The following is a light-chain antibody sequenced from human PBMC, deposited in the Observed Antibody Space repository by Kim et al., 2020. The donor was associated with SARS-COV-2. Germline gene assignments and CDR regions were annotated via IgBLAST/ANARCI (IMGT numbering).Light chain of an antibody. CDR2: RDT. CDR1: NVGTKI. V-gene: IGLV3-9*01. Sequence: VALGQTGRSTCGGNNVGTKIVRWFQQKPGQAPVLVIYRDTNRPSGIPERFSGSKSGNTATLTISRAQAGDEADYYCQVWDSSTGVFGGGTKLTVL. J-gene: IGLJ3*02. CDR3: QVWDSSTGV.